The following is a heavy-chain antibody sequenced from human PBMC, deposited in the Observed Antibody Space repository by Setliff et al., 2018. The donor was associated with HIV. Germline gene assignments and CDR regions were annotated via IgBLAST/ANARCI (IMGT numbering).Heavy chain of an antibody. CDR2: ISGSGGST. V-gene: IGHV3-23*01. D-gene: IGHD1-26*01. Sequence: LRLSCAASGFTFSSYAMSWVRQAPGKGLEWVSAISGSGGSTYYADSVKGRFTISRDNAKNSLYLQMNSLRADDTAVYFCARPTNIDTLYYGSQTFYMYYYGLDVWGQGTTVTVSS. J-gene: IGHJ6*02. CDR3: ARPTNIDTLYYGSQTFYMYYYGLDV. CDR1: GFTFSSYA.